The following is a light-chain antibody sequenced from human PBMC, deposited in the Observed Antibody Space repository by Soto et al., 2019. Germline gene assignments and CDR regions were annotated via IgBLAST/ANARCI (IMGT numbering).Light chain of an antibody. CDR1: QSVSSN. CDR2: GAS. CDR3: QQRSNWPLT. Sequence: ELVLTQSPGTLSLSPGERATLSCRASQSVSSNLAWYQQKPGQAPRLLIYGASTRATGIPARFSGSGSGTDFTLTISSLEPEDFAVYYCQQRSNWPLTFGGGTKVDIK. V-gene: IGKV3-11*01. J-gene: IGKJ4*01.